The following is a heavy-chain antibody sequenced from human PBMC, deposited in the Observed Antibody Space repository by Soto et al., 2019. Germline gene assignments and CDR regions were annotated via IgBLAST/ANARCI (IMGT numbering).Heavy chain of an antibody. J-gene: IGHJ6*02. D-gene: IGHD1-26*01. V-gene: IGHV5-51*01. CDR3: LTSTPGIVGATGYYYCMDV. CDR1: GYSFTSYW. Sequence: PGAYLKISCKGSGYSFTSYWIGWVRQMPGKGLEWMGIIYPGDSDTRYSPSFQGQVTISADKSISTGYLQWSSLKASDTPMYYFLTSTPGIVGATGYYYCMDVWGQGTTVTVSS. CDR2: IYPGDSDT.